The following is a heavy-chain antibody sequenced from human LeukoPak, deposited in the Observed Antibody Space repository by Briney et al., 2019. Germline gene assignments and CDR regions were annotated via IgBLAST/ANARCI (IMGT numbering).Heavy chain of an antibody. CDR3: AKEHTGYSSSWYGGGNDY. CDR1: GFTFDDYS. D-gene: IGHD6-13*01. Sequence: GGSLRLSCAASGFTFDDYSMHWVRQAPGKGLEWVSLISWDGGSTYYADSVKGRFTISRDNSKNSLYLQMNSLRAEDTALYYCAKEHTGYSSSWYGGGNDYWGQGTLVTVSS. J-gene: IGHJ4*02. V-gene: IGHV3-43D*03. CDR2: ISWDGGST.